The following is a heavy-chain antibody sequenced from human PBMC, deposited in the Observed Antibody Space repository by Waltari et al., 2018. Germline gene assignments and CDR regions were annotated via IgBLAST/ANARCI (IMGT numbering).Heavy chain of an antibody. V-gene: IGHV3-21*02. CDR1: GFTFNIVS. CDR3: VKGGYIISDY. CDR2: IASGSDYI. D-gene: IGHD3-22*01. J-gene: IGHJ4*02. Sequence: EVQLVESGGGLVKPGGSLTLSCEASGFTFNIVSMTWVRQAPGKGLEWLSTIASGSDYIFYAVSVRGRFTISRDNARSTVNLRMNSLRTEDTAVYYCVKGGYIISDYWGQGIQVIVSS.